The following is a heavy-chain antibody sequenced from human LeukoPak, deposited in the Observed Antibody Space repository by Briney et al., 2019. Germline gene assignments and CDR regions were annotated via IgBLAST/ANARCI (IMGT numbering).Heavy chain of an antibody. CDR2: INHSGTT. CDR1: GGSFSDHY. J-gene: IGHJ4*02. V-gene: IGHV4-34*01. Sequence: SETLSLTCAVYGGSFSDHYWNWIRQPPGKGLEWIGEINHSGTTNYNASLKSRVTISVDTSKNQFSLNLNSVTAADTAVYYCARGGGVEVPADYWSQGILVTVSS. D-gene: IGHD2-2*01. CDR3: ARGGGVEVPADY.